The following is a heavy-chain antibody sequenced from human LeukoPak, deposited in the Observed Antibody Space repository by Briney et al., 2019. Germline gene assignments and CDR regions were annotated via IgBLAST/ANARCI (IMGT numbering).Heavy chain of an antibody. CDR3: AKHLTYYYDSSGKREYFQH. CDR2: ISGSGGST. V-gene: IGHV3-23*01. J-gene: IGHJ1*01. Sequence: PGGSLRLSCAASRFTFSSYAMSWVRQAPGKGLEWVSAISGSGGSTYYADSVKGRFTISRDNSKNTLYLQMNSLRAEDTAVYYCAKHLTYYYDSSGKREYFQHWGQGTLVTVSS. D-gene: IGHD3-22*01. CDR1: RFTFSSYA.